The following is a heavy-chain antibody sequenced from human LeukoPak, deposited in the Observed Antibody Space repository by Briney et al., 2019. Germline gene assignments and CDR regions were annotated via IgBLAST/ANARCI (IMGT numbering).Heavy chain of an antibody. J-gene: IGHJ3*02. CDR3: ARDLMAPDAFDI. D-gene: IGHD5-24*01. CDR2: IYYSGST. V-gene: IGHV4-59*01. Sequence: SETLSLTCTVSGGSISSYYWSWIRQPPGKGLEWIGYIYYSGSTNYNPSLKSRVTISVDTSKNQFSLKLSSVTAADTAVYYCARDLMAPDAFDIWGRGTMVTVSS. CDR1: GGSISSYY.